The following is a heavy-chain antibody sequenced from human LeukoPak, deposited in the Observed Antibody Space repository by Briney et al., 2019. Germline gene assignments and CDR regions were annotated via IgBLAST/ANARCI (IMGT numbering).Heavy chain of an antibody. V-gene: IGHV3-30-3*01. CDR2: ISSDGNTK. D-gene: IGHD1-26*01. Sequence: GGSLRLSCAASGFTFSSYAMHWVRQAPGKRLEWAAVISSDGNTKYYADSVEGRFTISRDNSNNTLYLQMNTLGADDTAIYYCARRRIVGSTDDAFDIWGQGTMVTLSS. CDR1: GFTFSSYA. CDR3: ARRRIVGSTDDAFDI. J-gene: IGHJ3*02.